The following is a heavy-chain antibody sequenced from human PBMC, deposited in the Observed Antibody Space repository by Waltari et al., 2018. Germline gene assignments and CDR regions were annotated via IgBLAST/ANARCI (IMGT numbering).Heavy chain of an antibody. Sequence: QLQLQASGPGLVKPSGTLSLICAVSGDSMNYWWSWVRQPPGKGLERIGQVLGSGRTNYNPSFASRVTISLDTSTHQFALKMTSATAADTALYYCARDRGRGLYLDTWGQGILVTVSP. CDR1: GDSMNYW. V-gene: IGHV4-4*02. CDR3: ARDRGRGLYLDT. J-gene: IGHJ4*02. D-gene: IGHD2-15*01. CDR2: VLGSGRT.